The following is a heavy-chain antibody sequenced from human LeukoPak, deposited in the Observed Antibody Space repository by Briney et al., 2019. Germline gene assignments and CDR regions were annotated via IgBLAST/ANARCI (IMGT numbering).Heavy chain of an antibody. J-gene: IGHJ3*02. D-gene: IGHD6-19*01. V-gene: IGHV1-69*04. Sequence: GASVKVSCKASGGTFSSYAISWVRQAPGQGLEWMGRIIPILGIANYAQKFQGRVTITADKSTSTAYMELSSLRSEDTAVYYCARPRSSHLPDAFDIWGQGTMVTVSS. CDR1: GGTFSSYA. CDR3: ARPRSSHLPDAFDI. CDR2: IIPILGIA.